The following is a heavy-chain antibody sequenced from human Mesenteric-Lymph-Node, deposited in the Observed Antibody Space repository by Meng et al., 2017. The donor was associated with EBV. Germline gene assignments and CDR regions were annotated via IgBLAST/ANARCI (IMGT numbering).Heavy chain of an antibody. CDR2: ITKSGTTI. CDR3: ARASGLAPYFDY. J-gene: IGHJ4*02. V-gene: IGHV3-11*01. Sequence: VQVEESGGGLGKPGGSLRLSCAASGFTCSDSFMNWIRQAPGKGLEWVSYITKSGTTIYYADSVKGRFTMSRDNANNSLYLQMNSLRAEDTAVYYCARASGLAPYFDYWGQGTLVTVSS. D-gene: IGHD2-8*02. CDR1: GFTCSDSF.